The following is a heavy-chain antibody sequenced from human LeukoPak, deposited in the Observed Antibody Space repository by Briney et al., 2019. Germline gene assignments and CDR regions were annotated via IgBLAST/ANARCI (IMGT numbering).Heavy chain of an antibody. Sequence: KAGGSLRLSCAGSGFTFSRYSMNWVRQAPGKGLEWVSTISSHSIYIYYADSVKGRFTISRDNAKNSLSLQMNSLRAEDTAVYYCTRDASLSQPGGFDYWGQGTLVTASS. CDR2: ISSHSIYI. CDR1: GFTFSRYS. D-gene: IGHD6-13*01. V-gene: IGHV3-21*01. J-gene: IGHJ4*02. CDR3: TRDASLSQPGGFDY.